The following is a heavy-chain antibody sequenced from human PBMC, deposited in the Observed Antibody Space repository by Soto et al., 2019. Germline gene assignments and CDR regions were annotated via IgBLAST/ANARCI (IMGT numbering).Heavy chain of an antibody. CDR1: GYTFTSYD. CDR3: ASLLPSSGWSYYYYGMDV. CDR2: MNPNSGNT. J-gene: IGHJ6*02. D-gene: IGHD6-19*01. V-gene: IGHV1-8*01. Sequence: RASVKVSCKASGYTFTSYDINWVRQATGQGLEWMGWMNPNSGNTGYAQKFQGRVTMTRNTSISTAYMGLSSLRSEDTAVYYCASLLPSSGWSYYYYGMDVWGQGTTVTVSS.